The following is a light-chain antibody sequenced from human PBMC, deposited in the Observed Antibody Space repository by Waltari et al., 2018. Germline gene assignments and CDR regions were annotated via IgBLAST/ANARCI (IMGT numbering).Light chain of an antibody. V-gene: IGLV7-46*01. CDR2: VTR. Sequence: VQQNPGQGPRTLIYVTRNKHSWTPARVSGSLLGGKAALTLSNAQPEDEAEYYCLLWYSGPRWVFGGGTKLSVL. J-gene: IGLJ3*02. CDR3: LLWYSGPRWV.